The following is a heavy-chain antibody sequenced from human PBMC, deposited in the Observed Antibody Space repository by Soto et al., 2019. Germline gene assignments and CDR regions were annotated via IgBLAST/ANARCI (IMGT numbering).Heavy chain of an antibody. CDR2: IWYDGGKT. V-gene: IGHV3-33*01. CDR1: GFTFSHYG. D-gene: IGHD6-19*01. J-gene: IGHJ4*02. Sequence: QVQLVESGGGVVQPGGSLRLSCAAAGFTFSHYGMHWVRQAPGKGLEWVANIWYDGGKTYYSDSVRGRFTISRDNSKKTLYLQMNSLRVDDTAVYYCARDVKSGWYKGVDHWGQGILVTASS. CDR3: ARDVKSGWYKGVDH.